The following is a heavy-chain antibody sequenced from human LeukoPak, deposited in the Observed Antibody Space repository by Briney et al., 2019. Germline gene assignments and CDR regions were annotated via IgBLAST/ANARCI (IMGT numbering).Heavy chain of an antibody. CDR2: INHSGST. CDR3: ARADTAMVTIDY. CDR1: GGSFSGYY. J-gene: IGHJ4*02. Sequence: SETLSLTCAVYGGSFSGYYWSWIRQPPGKGLEWIGEINHSGSTNYNPSLKSRVTISVDTSKNQFPLKLSSVTAADTAVYYCARADTAMVTIDYWGQGTLVTVSS. D-gene: IGHD5-18*01. V-gene: IGHV4-34*01.